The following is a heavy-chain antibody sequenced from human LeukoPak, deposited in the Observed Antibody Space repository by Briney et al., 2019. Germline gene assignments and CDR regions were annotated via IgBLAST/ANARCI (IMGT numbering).Heavy chain of an antibody. CDR3: AKQYSSSRGGDWFDP. D-gene: IGHD6-6*01. CDR1: GFTLSNAW. CDR2: ISGSGGST. J-gene: IGHJ5*02. Sequence: GGSLRLSCAVSGFTLSNAWMNWVRQAPGKGLEWVSTISGSGGSTYYADSVRGRFTISRDNSKNTLYLQMNSLRAKDTAVYYCAKQYSSSRGGDWFDPWGQGTLVTVSS. V-gene: IGHV3-23*01.